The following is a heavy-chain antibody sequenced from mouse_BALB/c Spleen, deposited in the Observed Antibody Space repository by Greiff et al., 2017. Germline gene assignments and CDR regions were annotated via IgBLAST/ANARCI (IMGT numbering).Heavy chain of an antibody. Sequence: VQLQQSGAELVRPGTSVKVSCKASGYAFTNYLIEWVKQRPGQGLEWIGVINPGSGGTNYNETFKGKATLTADKSSSTAYMQLSSLTSDDSAVYFCARGGPRAYPSYYAMDYWGQGTSVTVSS. CDR1: GYAFTNYL. CDR2: INPGSGGT. J-gene: IGHJ4*01. CDR3: ARGGPRAYPSYYAMDY. D-gene: IGHD3-1*01. V-gene: IGHV1-54*01.